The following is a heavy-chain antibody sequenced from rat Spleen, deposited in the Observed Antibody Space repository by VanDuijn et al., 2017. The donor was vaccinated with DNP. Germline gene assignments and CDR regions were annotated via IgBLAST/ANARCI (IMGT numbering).Heavy chain of an antibody. CDR3: ARHTPFDY. CDR1: GFTFTDHA. V-gene: IGHV5-29*01. Sequence: EVQLVESGGGLVQPGNSLKLSCAASGFTFTDHAMAWVRQAPTKGLEWVATISYDSSTTYYRGSVRGRFTISRDNAKSTLYLQMDSLRSEDTATYYCARHTPFDYWGQGVMVTVSS. CDR2: ISYDSSTT. J-gene: IGHJ2*01.